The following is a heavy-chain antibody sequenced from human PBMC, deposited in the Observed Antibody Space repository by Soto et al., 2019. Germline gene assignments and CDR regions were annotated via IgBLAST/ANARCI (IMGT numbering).Heavy chain of an antibody. V-gene: IGHV3-30*18. Sequence: GGSLRLSCAASGFTFSSYGMHWVRQAPGKGLEWVAVISYDGSNKYYADSVKGRFTISRDNSKNTLYLQMNSLRAEDTAVYYCAKQSRIEVAGLDYWGQGTMVTVSS. D-gene: IGHD6-19*01. CDR2: ISYDGSNK. CDR3: AKQSRIEVAGLDY. CDR1: GFTFSSYG. J-gene: IGHJ4*02.